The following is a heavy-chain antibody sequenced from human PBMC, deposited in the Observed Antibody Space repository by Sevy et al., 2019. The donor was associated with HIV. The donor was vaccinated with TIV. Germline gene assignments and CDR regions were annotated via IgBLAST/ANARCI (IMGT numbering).Heavy chain of an antibody. CDR2: IKSKTDGGTT. V-gene: IGHV3-15*01. CDR3: STETGYSSGWYPGSGDY. CDR1: GFTFSNAW. J-gene: IGHJ4*01. Sequence: GGSLRLSCAASGFTFSNAWMSWVRQAPGKGLEWVGRIKSKTDGGTTDDAASVEGRFTISTEDSKNTLYLQMNSLITEDTAVYYCSTETGYSSGWYPGSGDYWGHGTLVTVSS. D-gene: IGHD6-19*01.